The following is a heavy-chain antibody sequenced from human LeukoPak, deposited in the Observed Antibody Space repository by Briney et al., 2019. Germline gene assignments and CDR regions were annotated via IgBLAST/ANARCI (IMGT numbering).Heavy chain of an antibody. J-gene: IGHJ4*02. CDR1: GFTVSSNY. CDR2: IYSGGST. Sequence: GGSLRLSCAASGFTVSSNYMSWVRQAPGKGLEWVSVIYSGGSTYYADSVKGRFTISRDNSKNTLYLHMICLRAEHPAVYYCARGQLLYGSGSYRSLYYWGQGTLVTASS. D-gene: IGHD3-10*01. CDR3: ARGQLLYGSGSYRSLYY. V-gene: IGHV3-66*01.